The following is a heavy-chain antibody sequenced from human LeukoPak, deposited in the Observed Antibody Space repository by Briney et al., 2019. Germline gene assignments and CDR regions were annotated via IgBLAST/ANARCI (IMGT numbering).Heavy chain of an antibody. CDR2: INPNSGGT. Sequence: ASVKVSCKASGYTFTGYYMHWVRQAPGQGLEWMGWINPNSGGTNYAQKFQGRVTMTRDTSISTAYMELSRLRSDDTAVYYCAREREGYFYGNYFDYWGQGTLVTVSS. V-gene: IGHV1-2*02. J-gene: IGHJ4*02. CDR1: GYTFTGYY. D-gene: IGHD3-10*01. CDR3: AREREGYFYGNYFDY.